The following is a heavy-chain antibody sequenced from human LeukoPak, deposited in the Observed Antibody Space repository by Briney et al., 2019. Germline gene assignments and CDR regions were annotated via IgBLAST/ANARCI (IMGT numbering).Heavy chain of an antibody. CDR1: GFTFNSFW. CDR2: IKQDGREI. D-gene: IGHD3-10*01. Sequence: GGSLRLSCAASGFTFNSFWMSWVRQAPGKGLEWVANIKQDGREIYYVDSVEGRFIISRDNAKNSLYLQMNSLRVEDTAVYYCARIWFGEPYNWFDPWGQGTLVTVSS. CDR3: ARIWFGEPYNWFDP. V-gene: IGHV3-7*01. J-gene: IGHJ5*02.